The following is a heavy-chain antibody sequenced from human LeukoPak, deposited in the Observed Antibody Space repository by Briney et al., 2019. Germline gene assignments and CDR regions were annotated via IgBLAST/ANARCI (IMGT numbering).Heavy chain of an antibody. V-gene: IGHV3-30*02. CDR1: EVTFSSYG. D-gene: IGHD1-26*01. Sequence: GGSLRLSCASSEVTFSSYGMHWVRQAPGKGLEWVAFIRYDGSNKYYTDSVKGRFTTSRDNSKNTLYLQMNSLRAEDTAVYYCAKGRGWEASYYYYYMDVWGKGTTVTISS. J-gene: IGHJ6*03. CDR2: IRYDGSNK. CDR3: AKGRGWEASYYYYYMDV.